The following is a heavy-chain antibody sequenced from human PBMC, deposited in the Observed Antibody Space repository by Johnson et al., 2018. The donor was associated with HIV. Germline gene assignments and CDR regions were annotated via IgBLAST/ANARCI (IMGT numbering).Heavy chain of an antibody. Sequence: VQLVESGGGVVQPGRSLRLSCAASGFTFSSYAMHWVRQAPGKGLVWVSRINSDGSSTSYADSVKGRFTISRDNAKNTLFLQMHRLRAEDTAVYYCARADSSSSPWMGLDIWGQGTMVTVSS. V-gene: IGHV3-74*02. J-gene: IGHJ3*02. CDR1: GFTFSSYA. CDR2: INSDGSST. CDR3: ARADSSSSPWMGLDI. D-gene: IGHD6-13*01.